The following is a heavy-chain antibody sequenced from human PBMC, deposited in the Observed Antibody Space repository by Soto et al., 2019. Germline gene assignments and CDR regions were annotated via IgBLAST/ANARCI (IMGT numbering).Heavy chain of an antibody. CDR2: ISHSGST. CDR3: AARHFWSRPWTDRRLDY. CDR1: GGSINSSHW. V-gene: IGHV4-4*02. Sequence: SETLSLTCTVSGGSINSSHWWNWVRQPPEKGLEWIGQISHSGSTTYNPSLTSRVTISVDKSKNHFSLKLTSVTAADTAVYYCAARHFWSRPWTDRRLDYWGQGTLVTSPQ. D-gene: IGHD3-3*02. J-gene: IGHJ4*02.